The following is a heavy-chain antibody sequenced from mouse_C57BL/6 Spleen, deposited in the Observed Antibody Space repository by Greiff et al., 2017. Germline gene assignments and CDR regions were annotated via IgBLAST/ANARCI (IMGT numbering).Heavy chain of an antibody. CDR1: GYSITSGYY. CDR2: ISYDGSN. J-gene: IGHJ2*01. Sequence: ESGPGLVKPSQSLSLTCSVTGYSITSGYYWNWIRQFPGNKLEWMGYISYDGSNNYNPSLKNRISITRDTSKNQFFLKLNSVTTEDTATYYCARDYGSGYFDYWGQGTTLTVSS. V-gene: IGHV3-6*01. CDR3: ARDYGSGYFDY. D-gene: IGHD1-1*01.